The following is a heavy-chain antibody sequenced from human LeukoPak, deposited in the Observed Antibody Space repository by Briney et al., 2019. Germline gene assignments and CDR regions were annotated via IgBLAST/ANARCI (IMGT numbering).Heavy chain of an antibody. CDR2: INHSGST. CDR3: ARDLGDFDY. V-gene: IGHV4-34*01. Sequence: NPSETLSLTCAVYGGSFSGYYWSWIRQPPGKGLEWIGEINHSGSTNYNPSLKSRVTISVDTSKNQFSLKLSSVTAADTAVYYCARDLGDFDYWGQGTLVTVSS. J-gene: IGHJ4*02. CDR1: GGSFSGYY. D-gene: IGHD3-16*01.